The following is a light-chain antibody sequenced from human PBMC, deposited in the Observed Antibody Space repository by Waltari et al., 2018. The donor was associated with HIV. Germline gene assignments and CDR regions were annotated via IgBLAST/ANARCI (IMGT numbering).Light chain of an antibody. CDR2: YDS. V-gene: IGLV3-21*04. J-gene: IGLJ2*01. CDR1: NIGTKS. Sequence: PPSVSVAPGKTARITCGGNNIGTKSLHWYQQKPGQAPVLVIYYDSDRPSGIPERFSGSNSGNSATLTIIRVEAGDEADYYCQVWDPSGDHLIFGGGTKLTVL. CDR3: QVWDPSGDHLI.